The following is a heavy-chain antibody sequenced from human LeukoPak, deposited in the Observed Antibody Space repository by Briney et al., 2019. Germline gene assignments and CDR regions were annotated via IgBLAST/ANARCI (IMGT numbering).Heavy chain of an antibody. Sequence: GGSLRLSCAASGFIFSTYSMNWVRHAPGEGVEWVSSISSSTSYIYYADSVKGRFTISRDNAKNSLYLQMNSLRPEDTAVYYCARENSGSYYQFDCWGQGTLVTVSS. D-gene: IGHD1-26*01. V-gene: IGHV3-21*01. CDR1: GFIFSTYS. J-gene: IGHJ4*02. CDR3: ARENSGSYYQFDC. CDR2: ISSSTSYI.